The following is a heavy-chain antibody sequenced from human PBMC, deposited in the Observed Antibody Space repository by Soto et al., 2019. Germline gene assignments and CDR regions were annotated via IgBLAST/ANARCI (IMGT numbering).Heavy chain of an antibody. CDR3: AREEYSYGSLHFDY. CDR2: ISAYNGNT. V-gene: IGHV1-18*01. D-gene: IGHD5-18*01. Sequence: ASVKVSCKASGYTFTSYGISWVRQAPGQGLEWMGWISAYNGNTNYAQKLQGRVTMTTDTSTSTAYMELRSLRSDDTAVYYCAREEYSYGSLHFDYWGQGTLVTVSS. J-gene: IGHJ4*02. CDR1: GYTFTSYG.